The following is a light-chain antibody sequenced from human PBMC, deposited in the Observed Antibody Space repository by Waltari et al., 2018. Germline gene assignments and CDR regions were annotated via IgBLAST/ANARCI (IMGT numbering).Light chain of an antibody. CDR2: EVF. CDR1: SSHSGGSNH. CDR3: SSYSGTNNPVV. J-gene: IGLJ2*01. Sequence: QSALTQPPSASGSPGQSVTIPCTGTSSHSGGSNHCSRYQQHPGKAPKLMIYEVFKRPSGVPERFSGSKSGNTASLTVSGLQAEDEADFYCSSYSGTNNPVVFGGGTRLTVL. V-gene: IGLV2-8*01.